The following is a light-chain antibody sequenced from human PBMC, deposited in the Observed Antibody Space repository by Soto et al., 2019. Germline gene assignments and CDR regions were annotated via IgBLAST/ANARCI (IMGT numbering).Light chain of an antibody. J-gene: IGLJ1*01. CDR3: AAWDDRLSAYV. Sequence: QSALTQPPSASGTPGQRVTISCSGGISNIGSNPVYWHQHLPGTAPTLLVYRNNQRPSGVPDRFSDSKSGTSAFLAISGLRSEDEADYYCAAWDDRLSAYVFGTGTTVTVL. CDR2: RNN. CDR1: ISNIGSNP. V-gene: IGLV1-47*01.